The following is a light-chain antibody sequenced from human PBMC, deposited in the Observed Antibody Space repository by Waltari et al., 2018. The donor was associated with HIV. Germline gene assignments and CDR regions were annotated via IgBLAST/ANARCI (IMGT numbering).Light chain of an antibody. CDR1: QSLSGN. CDR2: GSS. V-gene: IGKV3-15*01. CDR3: QQYINSPPYT. Sequence: EILMTQSPATLSVSPGESVTLSCRASQSLSGNLAWYQQKPGQAPRLLIYGSSSRATDIPARFSGSGSGTDYSLTISSLQSEDTAVYYCQQYINSPPYTFGQGTKLEIK. J-gene: IGKJ2*01.